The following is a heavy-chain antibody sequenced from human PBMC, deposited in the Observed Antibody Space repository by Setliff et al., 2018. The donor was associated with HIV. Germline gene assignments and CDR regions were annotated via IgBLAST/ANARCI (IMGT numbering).Heavy chain of an antibody. CDR3: ARRIAPGWWGGNSGDAFDL. D-gene: IGHD2-21*02. CDR1: GGSISSSSYY. J-gene: IGHJ3*01. V-gene: IGHV4-39*01. CDR2: LYYSGST. Sequence: PSETLSLTCTVSGGSISSSSYYWGWIRQPPGKGLEWIGSLYYSGSTYYNPSLKSRVTMSVDTSKNQFSRKLSSVTAADTAVYYCARRIAPGWWGGNSGDAFDLWGQGTMVTVSS.